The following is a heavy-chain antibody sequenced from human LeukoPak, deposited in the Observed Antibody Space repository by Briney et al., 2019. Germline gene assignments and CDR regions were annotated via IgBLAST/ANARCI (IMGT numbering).Heavy chain of an antibody. V-gene: IGHV3-49*04. D-gene: IGHD2-15*01. J-gene: IGHJ4*02. Sequence: QPGRSLRLSCTASGFTFGDYAMSWVRQAPGKGLEWVGFIRSKAYGGTTEYAASVKGRFTISGDDSKSIAYLQMNSLKTEDTAVYYCTREVVVAAPLDYWGQGTLVTVSS. CDR2: IRSKAYGGTT. CDR1: GFTFGDYA. CDR3: TREVVVAAPLDY.